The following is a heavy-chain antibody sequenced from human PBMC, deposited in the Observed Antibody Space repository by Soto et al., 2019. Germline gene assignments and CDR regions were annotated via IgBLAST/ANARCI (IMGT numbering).Heavy chain of an antibody. D-gene: IGHD2-8*01. CDR3: AKARCTTSNCYVPDY. Sequence: LRLSCAASGFSFSTYTMSWVRRAPGKGLEWVSAISGSGGSPSYADSVQGRFTISRDNPKKTPYLQMNSLRAEDTAVYYCAKARCTTSNCYVPDYWGQGTLVTVSS. J-gene: IGHJ4*02. V-gene: IGHV3-23*01. CDR2: ISGSGGSP. CDR1: GFSFSTYT.